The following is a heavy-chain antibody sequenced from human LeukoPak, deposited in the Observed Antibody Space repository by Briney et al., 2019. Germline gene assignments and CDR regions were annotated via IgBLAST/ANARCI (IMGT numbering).Heavy chain of an antibody. D-gene: IGHD6-13*01. CDR2: MNPNSGNT. V-gene: IGHV1-8*01. CDR3: ARGGIAAAGTWDYYYGMDV. J-gene: IGHJ6*02. CDR1: GYTFTSYD. Sequence: ASVKVSCKASGYTFTSYDINWVRHATGQGLEWMGWMNPNSGNTGYAQKFQGRVTMTRNTSISTAYMELSSLRSEDTAVYYCARGGIAAAGTWDYYYGMDVWGQGTTVTVSS.